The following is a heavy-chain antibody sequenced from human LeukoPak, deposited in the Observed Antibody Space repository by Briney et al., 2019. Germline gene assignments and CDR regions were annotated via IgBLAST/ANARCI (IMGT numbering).Heavy chain of an antibody. CDR2: INQDGSVK. V-gene: IGHV3-7*01. CDR3: AREDAGNRQY. CDR1: GFTFSDSW. J-gene: IGHJ4*02. Sequence: GGSLRLSCAASGFTFSDSWMHWVRQAPGRGLEWVANINQDGSVKQYVDSVKGRFTISRDNVQNSMNLQMDTLRAEDTALYYCAREDAGNRQYWGQGTLVTVSS. D-gene: IGHD4-23*01.